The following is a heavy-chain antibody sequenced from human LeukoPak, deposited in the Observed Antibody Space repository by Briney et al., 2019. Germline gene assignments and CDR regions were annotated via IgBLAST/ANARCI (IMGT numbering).Heavy chain of an antibody. CDR1: GGSISSSSYY. CDR2: IYYSGST. V-gene: IGHV4-61*01. Sequence: SETLSLTCTVSGGSISSSSYYWSWIRQPPGKGLEWIGYIYYSGSTNYNPSLKSRVTISVDTSKNQFSLKLSSVTAADTAVYYCARGKFPTGRAFDIWGQGTMVTVSS. J-gene: IGHJ3*02. D-gene: IGHD1-14*01. CDR3: ARGKFPTGRAFDI.